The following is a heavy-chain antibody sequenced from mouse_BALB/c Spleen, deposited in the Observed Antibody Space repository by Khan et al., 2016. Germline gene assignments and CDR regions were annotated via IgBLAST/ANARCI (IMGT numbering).Heavy chain of an antibody. CDR1: GYSITSDYA. CDR2: ISYSGST. J-gene: IGHJ3*01. Sequence: VQLKQSGPGLVKPSQSLSLTCTVTGYSITSDYAWNWIRQFPGNKLEWMGYISYSGSTSYNPSLKSRISITRDTSKNQFFLQLNSVTTEDTATYYCARNGNRYDRTWFAYWGQGTLVTVSA. V-gene: IGHV3-2*02. CDR3: ARNGNRYDRTWFAY. D-gene: IGHD2-14*01.